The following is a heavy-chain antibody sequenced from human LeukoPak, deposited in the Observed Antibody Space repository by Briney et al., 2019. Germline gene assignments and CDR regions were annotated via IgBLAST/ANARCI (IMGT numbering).Heavy chain of an antibody. CDR1: GFSFSNYG. D-gene: IGHD2-15*01. CDR2: IYYDGNTK. V-gene: IGHV3-33*01. CDR3: ARDGCGGGWRYFDY. Sequence: GGSLRLSCVASGFSFSNYGFHWVRQAPGKGLEWVADIYYDGNTKYYGDSVKGRFTISRDNSENPLFLQMNSLRAEDTAVYYCARDGCGGGWRYFDYWGQGALVTVSS. J-gene: IGHJ4*02.